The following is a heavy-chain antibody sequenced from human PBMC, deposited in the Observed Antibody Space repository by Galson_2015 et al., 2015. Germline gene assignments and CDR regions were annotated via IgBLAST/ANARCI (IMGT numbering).Heavy chain of an antibody. CDR3: ARDAAYVEMATITGSYFDY. J-gene: IGHJ4*02. Sequence: KYYADSVKGRFTISRDNSKNTLYLQMNSLRAEDTAVYYCARDAAYVEMATITGSYFDYWGQGTLVTVSS. CDR2: K. V-gene: IGHV3-33*01. D-gene: IGHD5-24*01.